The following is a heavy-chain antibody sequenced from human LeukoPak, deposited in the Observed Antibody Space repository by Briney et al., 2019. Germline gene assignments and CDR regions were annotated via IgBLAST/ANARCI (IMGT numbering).Heavy chain of an antibody. V-gene: IGHV4-59*08. J-gene: IGHJ4*02. CDR2: IYYSGST. D-gene: IGHD3-22*01. CDR1: GGSISSYY. CDR3: ARQSGYSSGYYYGLDY. Sequence: PSETLSLTCTVSGGSISSYYWSWIRQPPGKGLKWIGYIYYSGSTNYNPSLKSRVTISVDTSKNQFSLKLSSVTAADTAVYYWARQSGYSSGYYYGLDYWGQGTLVTVSS.